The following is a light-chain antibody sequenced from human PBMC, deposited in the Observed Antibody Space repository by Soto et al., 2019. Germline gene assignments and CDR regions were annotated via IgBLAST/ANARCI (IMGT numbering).Light chain of an antibody. V-gene: IGKV1-27*01. Sequence: DIQMTQSPSSLSASVGDRVTITCRASQGISNYLAWYQQKPGKVPKLLIYAASTLRSGVPSRFSGSGSGTDFTLTISSLQAEDVATYYCQKYNRAPFTFGPGTKVDIK. CDR1: QGISNY. CDR3: QKYNRAPFT. CDR2: AAS. J-gene: IGKJ3*01.